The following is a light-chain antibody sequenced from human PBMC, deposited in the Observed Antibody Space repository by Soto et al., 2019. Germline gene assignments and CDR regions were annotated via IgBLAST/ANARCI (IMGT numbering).Light chain of an antibody. J-gene: IGLJ2*01. Sequence: QSVLTQPPSVSGAPGQRVTISCTGSSSNIGAGYDVNWYQQLPGTAPKHLIYGNTNRPSGVPDRFSGSKSGTSGSLAISGLQTEDEAEYYCQSWDTSLSGSVFGGGTKVTVL. V-gene: IGLV1-40*01. CDR2: GNT. CDR3: QSWDTSLSGSV. CDR1: SSNIGAGYD.